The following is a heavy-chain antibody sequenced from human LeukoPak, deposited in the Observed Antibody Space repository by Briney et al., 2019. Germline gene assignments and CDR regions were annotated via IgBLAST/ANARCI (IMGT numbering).Heavy chain of an antibody. V-gene: IGHV3-30*02. CDR2: IRYDGSNK. D-gene: IGHD3-3*01. J-gene: IGHJ5*02. CDR3: AKGLRFLEWFGDWFDP. Sequence: PGGSLRLSCAASGFTFSSYGMHWVRQAPGKGLEWVAFIRYDGSNKYYADSVKGRFTISRDNSKNTLYLQMNSLRAVDTAVYYCAKGLRFLEWFGDWFDPWGQGTLVTVSS. CDR1: GFTFSSYG.